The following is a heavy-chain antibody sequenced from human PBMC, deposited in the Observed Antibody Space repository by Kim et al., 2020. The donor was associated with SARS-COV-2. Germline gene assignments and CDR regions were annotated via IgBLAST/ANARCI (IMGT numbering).Heavy chain of an antibody. V-gene: IGHV1-69*13. Sequence: SVKVSCKASGGTFSSYAISWVRQAPGQGLEWMGGIIPIFGTANYAQKFQGRVTITADESTSTAYMELSSLRSEDTAVYYCARVGVGATTPAEYFQHWGQGTLVTVSS. J-gene: IGHJ1*01. CDR3: ARVGVGATTPAEYFQH. CDR2: IIPIFGTA. CDR1: GGTFSSYA. D-gene: IGHD1-26*01.